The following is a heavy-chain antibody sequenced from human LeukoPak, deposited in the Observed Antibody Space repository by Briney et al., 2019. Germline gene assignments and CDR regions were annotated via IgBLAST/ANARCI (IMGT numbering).Heavy chain of an antibody. V-gene: IGHV4-4*07. J-gene: IGHJ2*01. CDR2: IYTSGST. Sequence: KPSETLSLTCTVSGGSISSYYWSWIRQPAGKGLEWIGRIYTSGSTNYNPSLKSRVTMSVDTSKNQFSLKLSSVTAADTAVYYCARKGDYHDSSGYFRPNHYWYFDLWGRGTLVTVSS. CDR1: GGSISSYY. CDR3: ARKGDYHDSSGYFRPNHYWYFDL. D-gene: IGHD3-22*01.